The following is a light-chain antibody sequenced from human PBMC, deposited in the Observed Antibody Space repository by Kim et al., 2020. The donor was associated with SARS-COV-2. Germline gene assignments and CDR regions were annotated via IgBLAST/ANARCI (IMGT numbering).Light chain of an antibody. Sequence: VSPGERDTFCCRASESVRRNVAWYKQRPGQAPRLLIYGGSTRATGIPAKFSGSGWGTEFTLTISSLQSDDSAVYYCQQYSNWPPYSFGQGTKLEI. CDR3: QQYSNWPPYS. CDR1: ESVRRN. V-gene: IGKV3D-15*01. CDR2: GGS. J-gene: IGKJ2*03.